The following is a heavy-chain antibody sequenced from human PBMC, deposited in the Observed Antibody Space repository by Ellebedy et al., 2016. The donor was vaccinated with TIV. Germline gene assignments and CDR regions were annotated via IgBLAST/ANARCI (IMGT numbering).Heavy chain of an antibody. D-gene: IGHD4-23*01. V-gene: IGHV4-39*07. CDR2: MYVSGNT. J-gene: IGHJ4*02. CDR3: ARDHYGGNLFDY. Sequence: MPSETLSLTCTVSGGSISSINYYWGWIHQSPGKGLEWIGSMYVSGNTQYNPSLKSRVTISIDTSKNQFSLKMTSVTAADTAVYFCARDHYGGNLFDYWGQGTLVTVSS. CDR1: GGSISSINYY.